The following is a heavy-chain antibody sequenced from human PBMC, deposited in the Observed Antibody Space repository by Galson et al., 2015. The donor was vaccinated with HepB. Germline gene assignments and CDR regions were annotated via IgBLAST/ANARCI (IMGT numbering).Heavy chain of an antibody. V-gene: IGHV3-30*18. CDR1: GFTFSSYG. CDR3: AKSQGVLFGVVTMPDY. CDR2: ISYDGSNK. J-gene: IGHJ4*02. Sequence: SLRLSCAASGFTFSSYGMHWVRQAPGKGLEWVAVISYDGSNKYYADSVKGRFTISRDNSKNTLYLQMNSLRAEDTAVYYCAKSQGVLFGVVTMPDYWGQGTLVTVSS. D-gene: IGHD3-3*01.